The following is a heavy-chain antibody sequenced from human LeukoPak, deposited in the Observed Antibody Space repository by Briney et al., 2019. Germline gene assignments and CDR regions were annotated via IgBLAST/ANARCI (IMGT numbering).Heavy chain of an antibody. Sequence: SVKVSCKASGGTFSSYAISWVRQAPGQGLEWMGGIIPIFGTANYAQKFQGRVTITADESTSSAYMELSSLRSEDTAVYYCARDTTSYCSGGSCYSVFDYWGQGTLVTVSS. CDR1: GGTFSSYA. D-gene: IGHD2-15*01. V-gene: IGHV1-69*13. J-gene: IGHJ4*02. CDR3: ARDTTSYCSGGSCYSVFDY. CDR2: IIPIFGTA.